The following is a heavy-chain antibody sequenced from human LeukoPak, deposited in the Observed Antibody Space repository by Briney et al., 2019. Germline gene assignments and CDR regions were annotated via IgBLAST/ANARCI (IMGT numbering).Heavy chain of an antibody. V-gene: IGHV3-30*04. CDR3: ARRGAASDAFDI. CDR1: GFTLISYA. D-gene: IGHD3-16*01. J-gene: IGHJ3*02. CDR2: ISYDGSEK. Sequence: GGSLRLSCAASGFTLISYAMHWVRQAPGKGLEWVAVISYDGSEKYYADSVKGRFTISRDNSKNTLYLQMNSLRAEDTAVYYCARRGAASDAFDIWGQGTMVTVSS.